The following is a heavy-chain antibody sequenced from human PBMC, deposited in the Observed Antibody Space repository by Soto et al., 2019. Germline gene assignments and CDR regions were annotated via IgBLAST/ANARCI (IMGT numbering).Heavy chain of an antibody. CDR3: ARHLANIWPSAGGGVDF. J-gene: IGHJ4*02. V-gene: IGHV5-51*01. D-gene: IGHD1-26*01. Sequence: PGESLKISCRGSGYTFTNNWIGWVRQMPGKGLEWMGIINPRDSDTRYRPSFQGQVTISVDKSISATFLQWSSLKASDTAMYYCARHLANIWPSAGGGVDFWGQGTLVTVSS. CDR1: GYTFTNNW. CDR2: INPRDSDT.